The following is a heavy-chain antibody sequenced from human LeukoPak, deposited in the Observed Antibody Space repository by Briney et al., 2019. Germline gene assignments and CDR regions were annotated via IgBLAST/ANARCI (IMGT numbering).Heavy chain of an antibody. CDR2: ISAYNGNT. V-gene: IGHV1-18*01. CDR1: GYTFTSYG. CDR3: ARAHHTLGYYYYMDV. Sequence: ASVKVSCKASGYTFTSYGISWVRQAPGQGLEWMGWISAYNGNTNYAQKLQGRVTRTTDTSTSTAYMELRSLRSADTAVYYCARAHHTLGYYYYMDVWGKGTTVTVSS. D-gene: IGHD1-14*01. J-gene: IGHJ6*03.